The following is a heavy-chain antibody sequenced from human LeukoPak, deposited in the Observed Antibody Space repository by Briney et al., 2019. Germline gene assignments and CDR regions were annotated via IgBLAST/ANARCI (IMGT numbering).Heavy chain of an antibody. V-gene: IGHV3-66*04. CDR3: ASQNRYYGMDV. D-gene: IGHD3-16*02. CDR1: GFTVTTNY. J-gene: IGHJ6*01. Sequence: PGGSLRLSCAAAGFTVTTNYMTWVRQAPGKGLEGVSIIYSDGRTKYADSVKGRFTISKDNSNNTLHLQMSSLRGEDTAVYYCASQNRYYGMDVWGQGTTVTVSS. CDR2: IYSDGRT.